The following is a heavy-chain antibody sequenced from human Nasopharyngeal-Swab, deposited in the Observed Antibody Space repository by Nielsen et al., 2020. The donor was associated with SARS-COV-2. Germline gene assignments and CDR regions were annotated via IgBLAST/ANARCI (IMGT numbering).Heavy chain of an antibody. CDR2: INHSGST. CDR3: ARGLSGVVPAPILGLGPYYYFYYMDV. D-gene: IGHD2-2*01. Sequence: SQTLSLTCAVSGGSFSANYWGWIRHPPGKGLEWIGEINHSGSTNYNPSLKSRVTISVDTSKSQFSLKLTSVTAADTSVYYCARGLSGVVPAPILGLGPYYYFYYMDVWGKGTTVTVSS. CDR1: GGSFSANY. V-gene: IGHV4-34*01. J-gene: IGHJ6*03.